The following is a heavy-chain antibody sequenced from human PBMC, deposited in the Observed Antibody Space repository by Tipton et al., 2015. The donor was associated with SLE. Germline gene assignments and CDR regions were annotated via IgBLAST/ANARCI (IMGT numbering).Heavy chain of an antibody. Sequence: TLSLTCTVSGGSMSSYYWNWIRQAPGKGLEWIGYIYYSGNTNYNPSLKSRVTISVDTSKNQFSLKLSSVTAADTAVYYCARSSVYSSSWPDYWGQGTLVTVSS. CDR2: IYYSGNT. V-gene: IGHV4-59*01. J-gene: IGHJ4*02. D-gene: IGHD6-13*01. CDR1: GGSMSSYY. CDR3: ARSSVYSSSWPDY.